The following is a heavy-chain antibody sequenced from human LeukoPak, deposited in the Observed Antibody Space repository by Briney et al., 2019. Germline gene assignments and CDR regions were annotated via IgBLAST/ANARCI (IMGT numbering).Heavy chain of an antibody. Sequence: ASVTLSCKASGYTFTGYYMHWVRQAPGQGLEWMGWINPNSGGTNYAQKFQGRVTMTRDTSISTAYMELSRLRSDDTAVYYCARDLWFGDWFDPWGEGTLASASS. CDR2: INPNSGGT. V-gene: IGHV1-2*02. CDR1: GYTFTGYY. J-gene: IGHJ5*02. D-gene: IGHD3-10*01. CDR3: ARDLWFGDWFDP.